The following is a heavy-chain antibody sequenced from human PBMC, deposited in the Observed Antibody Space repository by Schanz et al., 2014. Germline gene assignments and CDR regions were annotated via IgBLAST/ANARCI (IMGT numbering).Heavy chain of an antibody. V-gene: IGHV1-46*03. CDR3: ARDGEAAAGCDY. Sequence: QGQLVQSGAEVKKPGASVKVSCKASGYTFTSYYMHWVRQAPGQGLEWMGKINPSSGTTRIAQNFQGRLTVTRDTSTSTVNMELSSLRSEDTAVYYCARDGEAAAGCDYWGQGTLVTVSS. CDR2: INPSSGTT. CDR1: GYTFTSYY. J-gene: IGHJ4*02. D-gene: IGHD6-13*01.